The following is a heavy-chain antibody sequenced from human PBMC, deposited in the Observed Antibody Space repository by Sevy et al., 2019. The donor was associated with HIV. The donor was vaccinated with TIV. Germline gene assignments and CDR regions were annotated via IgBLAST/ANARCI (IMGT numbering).Heavy chain of an antibody. D-gene: IGHD6-6*01. Sequence: GGSLRLSCSTSGFTFNSYWLTWVRQAPGKGLEWVANINQDGSEKNYVDSVKGRFTISRDNSKKILYLQMRSLRAEDTAVYYCARNLGALPNYYYGVDVWGQGTTVTVSS. V-gene: IGHV3-7*03. J-gene: IGHJ6*02. CDR2: INQDGSEK. CDR3: ARNLGALPNYYYGVDV. CDR1: GFTFNSYW.